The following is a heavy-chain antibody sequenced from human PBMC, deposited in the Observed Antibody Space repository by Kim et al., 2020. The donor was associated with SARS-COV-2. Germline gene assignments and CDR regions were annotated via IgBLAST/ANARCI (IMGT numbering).Heavy chain of an antibody. V-gene: IGHV4-59*01. Sequence: KYTPSLKSRVTISVDTSKDQFSLELTSVTAADGAIYYCARDTLYYGGWFDSWGQGVLVIVSS. CDR3: ARDTLYYGGWFDS. J-gene: IGHJ5*01. D-gene: IGHD4-17*01.